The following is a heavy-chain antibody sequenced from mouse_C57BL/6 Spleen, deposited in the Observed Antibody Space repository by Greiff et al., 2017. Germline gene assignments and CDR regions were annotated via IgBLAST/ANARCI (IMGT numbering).Heavy chain of an antibody. CDR1: GYSFTDYN. V-gene: IGHV1-39*01. D-gene: IGHD2-4*01. J-gene: IGHJ4*01. CDR2: INPNYGTT. CDR3: ARGSDYYDYDGTGYHAMDY. Sequence: EVQLQQSGPELVKPGASVKISCKASGYSFTDYNMNWVKQSNGKSLEWIGVINPNYGTTSYNQKFKGKATLTVDQSSSTAYMQLNSLTSEDSAVYYCARGSDYYDYDGTGYHAMDYWGQGTSVTVSS.